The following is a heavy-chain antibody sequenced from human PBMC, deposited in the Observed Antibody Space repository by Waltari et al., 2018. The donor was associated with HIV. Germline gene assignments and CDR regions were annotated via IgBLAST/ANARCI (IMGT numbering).Heavy chain of an antibody. CDR3: VKDVAVTHYGVYYSGLDV. Sequence: LVESGGTTVQPGGSMRLSCTASGVVFGSHWMHWFRQSPGGGLFWVSRIDNDGRVIKYANSVKGRFTLSRDNTKNMLFLEMKSLRGEDSGIYYCVKDVAVTHYGVYYSGLDVWGQGTTVTV. V-gene: IGHV3-74*01. CDR1: GVVFGSHW. CDR2: IDNDGRVI. J-gene: IGHJ6*02. D-gene: IGHD2-8*01.